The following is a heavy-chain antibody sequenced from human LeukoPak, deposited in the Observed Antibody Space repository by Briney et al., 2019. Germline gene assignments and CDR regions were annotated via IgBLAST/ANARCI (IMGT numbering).Heavy chain of an antibody. V-gene: IGHV4-61*02. CDR3: AAFGVVVPAAIRHFDY. CDR1: GGSISSGSYY. Sequence: PSQTLSLTCTVSGGSISSGSYYWSWIRQPAGKGLEWIGRIYTSGSTNYNPSLKSRVTISVDTSKNQFSLKLSSVTAADTALYYCAAFGVVVPAAIRHFDYWGQGTLVTVSS. CDR2: IYTSGST. D-gene: IGHD2-2*02. J-gene: IGHJ4*02.